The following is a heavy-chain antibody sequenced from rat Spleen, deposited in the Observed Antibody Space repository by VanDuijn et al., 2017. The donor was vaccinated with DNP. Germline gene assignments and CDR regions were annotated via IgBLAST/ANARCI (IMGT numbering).Heavy chain of an antibody. J-gene: IGHJ3*01. V-gene: IGHV5-27*01. CDR3: TRPPGFAY. D-gene: IGHD1-4*01. CDR2: ISNDGGST. CDR1: GFSFSNYD. Sequence: EVQLVESGGGSVPPGGSLKVSCAASGFSFSNYDMAWVRQAPTKGLEWVAYISNDGGSTYYGDSMKGRFTISRDNVKSTLYLQMNSLRSEDMATYYCTRPPGFAYWGQGTLVTVSS.